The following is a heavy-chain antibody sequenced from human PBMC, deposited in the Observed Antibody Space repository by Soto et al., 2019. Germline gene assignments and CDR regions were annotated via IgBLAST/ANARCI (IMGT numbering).Heavy chain of an antibody. V-gene: IGHV3-21*01. Sequence: GGSLRLSCAASGFTFSSYSMNWVRQAPGKGLEWVSSISSSSSYIYYADSVKGRFAISRDNAKNSLYLQMNSLRAEDTAVYYCARVGYCSGGSCYAVRGFYFDYWGQGTLVTVSS. CDR1: GFTFSSYS. D-gene: IGHD2-15*01. CDR2: ISSSSSYI. J-gene: IGHJ4*02. CDR3: ARVGYCSGGSCYAVRGFYFDY.